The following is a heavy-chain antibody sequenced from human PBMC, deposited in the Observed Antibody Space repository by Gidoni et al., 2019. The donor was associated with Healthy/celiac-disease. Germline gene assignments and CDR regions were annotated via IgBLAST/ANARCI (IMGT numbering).Heavy chain of an antibody. CDR2: ISGSGGST. CDR3: AKVEVDTAMVNRNYFDY. Sequence: EVQLLESGGGLVQPGGSLRLSCAASGFTFSSYAMSWVRQAPGKGLEWVSAISGSGGSTYYADSVKGRFTISRDNSKNTLYLQMNSLRAEDTAVYYCAKVEVDTAMVNRNYFDYWGQGTLVTVSS. D-gene: IGHD5-18*01. CDR1: GFTFSSYA. V-gene: IGHV3-23*01. J-gene: IGHJ4*02.